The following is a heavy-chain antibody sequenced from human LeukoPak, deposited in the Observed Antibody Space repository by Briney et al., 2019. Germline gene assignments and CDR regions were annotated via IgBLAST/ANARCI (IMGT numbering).Heavy chain of an antibody. CDR1: GYSFTSYW. CDR3: ARRVHGNRGRVPYYFDY. V-gene: IGHV5-51*01. Sequence: HGESLKISCQGSGYSFTSYWIGWVGQMPGKGLEWMGIIYPGDSDTRYSPSFQGHVTISADKPISTAYLQWSSLKASDTAMYYCARRVHGNRGRVPYYFDYWGQGTLVTVSS. CDR2: IYPGDSDT. D-gene: IGHD1-1*01. J-gene: IGHJ4*02.